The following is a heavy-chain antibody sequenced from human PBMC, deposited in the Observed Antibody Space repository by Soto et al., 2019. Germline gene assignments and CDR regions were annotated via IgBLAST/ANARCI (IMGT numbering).Heavy chain of an antibody. V-gene: IGHV3-7*01. Sequence: PGRSLRLPWAASGFPIINYWMPWARQAPGKGQEWVANIKQDGSTKYYVDAVRGRFTIPRHNARNSLYLQISSLRAEVTAIYFCARLGYSSASFDYWTQRTLVTVSS. D-gene: IGHD6-6*01. CDR1: GFPIINYW. CDR2: IKQDGSTK. CDR3: ARLGYSSASFDY. J-gene: IGHJ4*02.